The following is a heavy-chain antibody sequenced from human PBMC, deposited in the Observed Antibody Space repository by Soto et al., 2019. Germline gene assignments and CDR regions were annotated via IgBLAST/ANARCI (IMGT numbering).Heavy chain of an antibody. V-gene: IGHV3-33*01. CDR2: IWYDGSNK. CDR1: GFTFSSYG. J-gene: IGHJ6*02. Sequence: RGSLRLSCAASGFTFSSYGMHWVRQAPGKGLEWVAVIWYDGSNKYYADSVKGRFTISRDNSKNTLYLQMNSLRAEDTAVYYCARDKATEYYGMDVWGQGTTVTVSS. D-gene: IGHD5-12*01. CDR3: ARDKATEYYGMDV.